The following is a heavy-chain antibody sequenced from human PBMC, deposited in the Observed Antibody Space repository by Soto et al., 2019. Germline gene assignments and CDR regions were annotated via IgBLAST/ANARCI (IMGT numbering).Heavy chain of an antibody. CDR1: GFTFSSYS. CDR3: AREAGVVARQRYGMDV. D-gene: IGHD2-15*01. V-gene: IGHV3-21*01. Sequence: EVQLVESGGGLVKPGGSLRLSCAASGFTFSSYSMNWVRQAPGKGLEWVSSISSSSSYIYYADSVKGRFTISRDNAKNSLYLQMNSLRAEDTAVYYCAREAGVVARQRYGMDVWGQGTTVTVSS. J-gene: IGHJ6*02. CDR2: ISSSSSYI.